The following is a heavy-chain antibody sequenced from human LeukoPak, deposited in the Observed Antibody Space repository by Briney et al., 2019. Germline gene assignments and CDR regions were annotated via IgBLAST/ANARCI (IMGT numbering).Heavy chain of an antibody. J-gene: IGHJ4*02. Sequence: GASVKVSXXXXXXXXXSYGISWVRQAXGQGLEWMGWISPYNGNTNYAPKLQGRLTMTTDTSTSTAYMELRSLRSDDTAVYYCARDRQCGYWGQGTLVTVSS. CDR3: ARDRQCGY. CDR2: ISPYNGNT. V-gene: IGHV1-18*01. D-gene: IGHD2-21*01. CDR1: XXXXXSYG.